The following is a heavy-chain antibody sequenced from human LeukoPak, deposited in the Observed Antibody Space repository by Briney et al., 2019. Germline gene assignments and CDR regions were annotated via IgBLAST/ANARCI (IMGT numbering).Heavy chain of an antibody. CDR2: INHIGNT. D-gene: IGHD2-21*01. V-gene: IGHV4-34*01. J-gene: IGHJ4*02. CDR1: GGSFRGYY. CDR3: APGPPSQIPSPNS. Sequence: SETLSLTCGVYGGSFRGYYWSWVRQPPGKGLEWIGEINHIGNTNYNPSLKSRVTMSVDTSKNHFSLKLTSVTPATPPVYSCAPGPPSQIPSPNSSGPGVLVTVSS.